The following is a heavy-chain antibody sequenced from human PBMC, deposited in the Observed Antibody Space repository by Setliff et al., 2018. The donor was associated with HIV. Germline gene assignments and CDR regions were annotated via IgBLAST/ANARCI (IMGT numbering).Heavy chain of an antibody. D-gene: IGHD2-15*01. CDR3: ARGSGRFCSGGRCSAFDY. Sequence: SETLSLTCTVSGGSISSSSYYWGWIRQPTGKGLEGIGSIYYSGSTYYNPSLKSRVTISVDTSKNQFSLKLSTVTAADTAVYYCARGSGRFCSGGRCSAFDYWGQGTLVTVSS. J-gene: IGHJ4*02. CDR1: GGSISSSSYY. CDR2: IYYSGST. V-gene: IGHV4-39*01.